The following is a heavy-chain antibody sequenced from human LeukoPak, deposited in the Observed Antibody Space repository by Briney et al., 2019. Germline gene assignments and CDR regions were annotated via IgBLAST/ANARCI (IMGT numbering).Heavy chain of an antibody. J-gene: IGHJ4*02. V-gene: IGHV4-39*01. D-gene: IGHD2-2*01. Sequence: SETLSLTCSVSGGSIVSSTFYWGWVRQPPGKGLEWIGIIHHSGSTYYNSSLKSRVTISVDTSKNTLSLKLNSVTAADTAVYYCARLNFYQPLPFDYWGQGTLVTVSS. CDR2: IHHSGST. CDR1: GGSIVSSTFY. CDR3: ARLNFYQPLPFDY.